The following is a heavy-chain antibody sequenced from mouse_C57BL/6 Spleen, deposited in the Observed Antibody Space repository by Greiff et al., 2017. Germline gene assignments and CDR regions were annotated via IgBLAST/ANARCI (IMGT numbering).Heavy chain of an antibody. V-gene: IGHV2-2*01. Sequence: VKLMESGPGLVQPSQSLSITCTVSGFSLTSYGVHWVRQSPGKGLEWLGVIWSGGSTDYNAAFISRLSISKDNSKSQVFFKMNSLQADDTAIYYCARRGIYYDYDVFAYWGQGTLVTVSA. CDR1: GFSLTSYG. CDR2: IWSGGST. J-gene: IGHJ3*01. CDR3: ARRGIYYDYDVFAY. D-gene: IGHD2-4*01.